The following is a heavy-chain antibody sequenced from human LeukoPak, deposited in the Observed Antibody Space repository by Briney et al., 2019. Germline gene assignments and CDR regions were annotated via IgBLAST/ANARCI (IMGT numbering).Heavy chain of an antibody. CDR3: AADHDPAYCGGDCLTN. Sequence: ASVKVSCKVSGFTFTSSAMQWVRQARGQRLEWIGWIVVGSGNTNYAQKFQERVTITRDMSTSTAYMELSSLRSEDTAVYYCAADHDPAYCGGDCLTNWGQGTLVTVSS. D-gene: IGHD2-21*02. CDR1: GFTFTSSA. V-gene: IGHV1-58*02. CDR2: IVVGSGNT. J-gene: IGHJ4*02.